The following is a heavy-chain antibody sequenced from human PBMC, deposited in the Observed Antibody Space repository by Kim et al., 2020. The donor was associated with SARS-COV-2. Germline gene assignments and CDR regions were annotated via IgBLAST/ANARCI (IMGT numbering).Heavy chain of an antibody. D-gene: IGHD4-17*01. Sequence: SVKVSCKASGDTFSSFAISWVRQAPGQGLEWMGGIIPIFGRANYAQKFQGRVTITADKSTSSAYMELSSLRSEDTAVYYCARHVPYGDYVGDWFDPWGPGTLVTVSS. J-gene: IGHJ5*02. CDR2: IIPIFGRA. CDR1: GDTFSSFA. V-gene: IGHV1-69*06. CDR3: ARHVPYGDYVGDWFDP.